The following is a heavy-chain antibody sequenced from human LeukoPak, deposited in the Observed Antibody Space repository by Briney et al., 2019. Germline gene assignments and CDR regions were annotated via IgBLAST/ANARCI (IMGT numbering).Heavy chain of an antibody. V-gene: IGHV3-30*18. J-gene: IGHJ4*02. CDR3: AKGHYGSGSYYYIDY. CDR2: ISYDGSNK. CDR1: GFTFSSYG. D-gene: IGHD3-10*01. Sequence: GGSLRLSCAASGFTFSSYGMHWVRQAPGRGLEWVAVISYDGSNKYYADSVKGRFTISRDNSKNTLYLQMNSLRAEDTAVYYCAKGHYGSGSYYYIDYWGQGTLVTVSS.